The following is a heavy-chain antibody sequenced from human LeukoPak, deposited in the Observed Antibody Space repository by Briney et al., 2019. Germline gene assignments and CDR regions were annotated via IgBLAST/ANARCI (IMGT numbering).Heavy chain of an antibody. CDR2: ISWDGGST. J-gene: IGHJ4*02. V-gene: IGHV3-43*01. CDR3: AKAIFAIAVVEPLDY. Sequence: PGGSLRLSCAASGFTFDDYTMHWVRQPPGKGLEWVSLISWDGGSTYYADSVKGRFAISRDNSKNSLYLQMSSLRTEDTALYYCAKAIFAIAVVEPLDYWGQGTLVTVSS. CDR1: GFTFDDYT. D-gene: IGHD3-3*01.